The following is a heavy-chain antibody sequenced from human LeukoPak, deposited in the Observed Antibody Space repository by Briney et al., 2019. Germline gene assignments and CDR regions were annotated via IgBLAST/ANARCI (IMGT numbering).Heavy chain of an antibody. CDR2: MYYSGSS. J-gene: IGHJ6*02. CDR1: GASISSYY. Sequence: SETLSLTCTVSGASISSYYWSWIRQPPGKGLEWIGYMYYSGSSNYNPSLKSRVTISVDTSKNELSLKLGSVTAADTAVYYCARDNYYFYYTMDVWGQGTTVTVSS. CDR3: ARDNYYFYYTMDV. V-gene: IGHV4-59*01.